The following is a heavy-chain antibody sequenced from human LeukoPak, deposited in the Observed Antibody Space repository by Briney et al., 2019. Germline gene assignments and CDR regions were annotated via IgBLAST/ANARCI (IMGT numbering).Heavy chain of an antibody. CDR2: ISWNSGSI. J-gene: IGHJ1*01. CDR1: GFTFDDYA. D-gene: IGHD4-17*01. Sequence: PGGSLRLSCAASGFTFDDYAMHWVRQAPGKGLEWVSGISWNSGSIDYADSVKGQFTISRDNAKNSLYLQMNSLGAEDTAVYYCVRDLTTVTTAWGQGTLVTVSS. CDR3: VRDLTTVTTA. V-gene: IGHV3-9*01.